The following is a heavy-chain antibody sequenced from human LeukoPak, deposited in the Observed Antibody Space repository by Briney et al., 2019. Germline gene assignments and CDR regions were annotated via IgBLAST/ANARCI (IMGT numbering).Heavy chain of an antibody. CDR2: IYYSGGT. D-gene: IGHD5-24*01. CDR1: RGSLDSYY. V-gene: IGHV4-59*01. J-gene: IGHJ4*02. CDR3: VRGGGYNLLIDS. Sequence: SETLSLTCSVSRGSLDSYYWSWIRQPPGKGLEWIGYIYYSGGTNYNPSLKSRVTLSVDTSKNQFSLELNSVTAADTAVYYCVRGGGYNLLIDSWGQGTLVTVSS.